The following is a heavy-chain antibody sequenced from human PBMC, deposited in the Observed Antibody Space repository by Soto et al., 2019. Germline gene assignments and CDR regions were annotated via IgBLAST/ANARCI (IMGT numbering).Heavy chain of an antibody. CDR2: LSFDGSNK. J-gene: IGHJ5*01. V-gene: IGHV3-30*18. CDR1: RFSFSNFG. D-gene: IGHD2-2*01. Sequence: QEQLVESGGGVVQPGMSLRLSCVASRFSFSNFGMHWVRQAPGKGLEWVAALSFDGSNKSYADGVRGRFTISRDNSKNTLYLHMNSLRSDDTAMYYCAKGGCSSSSCSFDSWGQGTLVTV. CDR3: AKGGCSSSSCSFDS.